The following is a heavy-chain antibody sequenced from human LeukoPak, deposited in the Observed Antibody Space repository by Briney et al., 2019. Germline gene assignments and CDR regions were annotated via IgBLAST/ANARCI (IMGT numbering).Heavy chain of an antibody. D-gene: IGHD3-10*01. CDR2: ISRSVDST. Sequence: PGGSLTLSCAPSGFTFPIYVMIWVRQAPGRGLEWVSGISRSVDSTYYPDSLKGRFTISRANSKTTLFLQMTSLRAEDTAVYYCAKNFNYYGAGSYGPWGEGTRVTVSS. V-gene: IGHV3-23*01. J-gene: IGHJ5*02. CDR1: GFTFPIYV. CDR3: AKNFNYYGAGSYGP.